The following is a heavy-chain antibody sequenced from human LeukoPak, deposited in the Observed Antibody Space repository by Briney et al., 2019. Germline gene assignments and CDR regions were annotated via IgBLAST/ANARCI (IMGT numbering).Heavy chain of an antibody. CDR3: ARDGAMVRGIIMTD. V-gene: IGHV3-53*01. CDR1: GFTVSSNY. Sequence: PGGSLRLSCAASGFTVSSNYMSWVRQAPGKGLEWVSVIYSGGSTYYADSVKGRFTISRDNSKNTLYPQMNSLRAEDTALYYCARDGAMVRGIIMTDWGQGTLVTVSS. J-gene: IGHJ4*02. D-gene: IGHD3-10*01. CDR2: IYSGGST.